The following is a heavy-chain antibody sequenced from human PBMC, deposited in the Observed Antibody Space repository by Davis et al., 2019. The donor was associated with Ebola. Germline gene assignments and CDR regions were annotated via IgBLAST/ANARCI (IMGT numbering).Heavy chain of an antibody. CDR2: IGGFGAST. CDR1: GFTFTGHA. J-gene: IGHJ4*02. CDR3: ARVVWEHGYFDF. V-gene: IGHV3-23*01. Sequence: GGSLRLSCSASGFTFTGHAMSWVRQAPGKGLEWVSSIGGFGASTYYADSVKGRFTISRDNSKNTLFLQVNSLRAEDTAVYYWARVVWEHGYFDFWGLGTLVTVSS. D-gene: IGHD1/OR15-1a*01.